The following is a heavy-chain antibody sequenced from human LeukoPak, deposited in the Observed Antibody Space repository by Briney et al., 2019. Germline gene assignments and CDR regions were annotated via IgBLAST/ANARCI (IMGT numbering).Heavy chain of an antibody. V-gene: IGHV3-11*01. J-gene: IGHJ3*01. D-gene: IGHD3-22*01. CDR2: ISGRGSPN. CDR1: GFSFSDHY. CDR3: ARASGVAYHYDSGELPSAFDF. Sequence: PGGSLRLSCAASGFSFSDHYMSWIRQAPGKRLEWVSYISGRGSPNYYADSVKGRFIIFRDNAKNSLYLQMNSLRAEDTAVYYCARASGVAYHYDSGELPSAFDFWGRGTMVTVSS.